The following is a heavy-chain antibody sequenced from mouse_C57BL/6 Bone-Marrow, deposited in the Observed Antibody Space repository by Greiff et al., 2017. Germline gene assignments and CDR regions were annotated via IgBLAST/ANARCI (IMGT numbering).Heavy chain of an antibody. V-gene: IGHV1-82*01. J-gene: IGHJ4*01. Sequence: QVQLQQSGPELVKPGASVKISCKASGYAFSSSWMNWVKQRPGKGLEWIGRIYPGDGDTNYNGKFKGKTTLAADKYSSTAYMQLSSLTSEDSAVYFCARSAYGNYPMDYWGQGTSVTVSS. CDR3: ARSAYGNYPMDY. D-gene: IGHD2-1*01. CDR1: GYAFSSSW. CDR2: IYPGDGDT.